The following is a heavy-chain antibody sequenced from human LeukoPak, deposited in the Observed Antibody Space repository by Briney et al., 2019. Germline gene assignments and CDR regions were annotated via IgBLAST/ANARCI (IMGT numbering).Heavy chain of an antibody. CDR3: AKVSSSSWKTFDY. CDR1: GFTFSSYA. CDR2: ISGSGGST. V-gene: IGHV3-23*01. J-gene: IGHJ4*02. D-gene: IGHD6-13*01. Sequence: GGSLRLSCAASGFTFSSYAMSWARQAPGKGLEWVSAISGSGGSTYYADSVKGRFTISRDNSKDTLYLQMNSLRAEDTAVYYCAKVSSSSWKTFDYWGQGTLVTVSS.